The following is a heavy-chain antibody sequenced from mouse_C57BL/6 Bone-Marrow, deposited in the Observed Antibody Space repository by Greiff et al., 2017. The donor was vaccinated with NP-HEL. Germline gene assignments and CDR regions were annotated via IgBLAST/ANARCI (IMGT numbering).Heavy chain of an antibody. CDR1: GYSFTDYN. Sequence: VQLQQSGPELVKPGASVKISCKASGYSFTDYNMNWVKQSNGKSLEWIGVINPNYGTTRYNQKFKGKATLTVDQSSSTAYMQLNSLTSEDSAVYYCARCFITTVVANFDYWGQGTTLTVSS. J-gene: IGHJ2*01. CDR2: INPNYGTT. D-gene: IGHD1-1*01. V-gene: IGHV1-39*01. CDR3: ARCFITTVVANFDY.